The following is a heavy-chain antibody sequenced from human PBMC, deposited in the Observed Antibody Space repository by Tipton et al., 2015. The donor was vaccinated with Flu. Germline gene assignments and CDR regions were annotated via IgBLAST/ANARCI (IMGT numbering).Heavy chain of an antibody. V-gene: IGHV4-39*07. Sequence: TLSLTCTVSGGSVSSDDFYWGWVRQAPGKGPEWIGSIFHRGTTYYDLSLQSRVTISLDTSKNQFSLSMRSVTVADTAVYYCAQARYFHFDSWGQGRPVTVSS. J-gene: IGHJ4*02. CDR1: GGSVSSDDFY. D-gene: IGHD2-21*01. CDR2: IFHRGTT. CDR3: AQARYFHFDS.